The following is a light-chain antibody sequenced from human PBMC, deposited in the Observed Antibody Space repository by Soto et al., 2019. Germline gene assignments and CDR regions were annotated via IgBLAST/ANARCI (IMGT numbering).Light chain of an antibody. CDR1: SSDVGGYNY. V-gene: IGLV2-14*01. CDR3: SSYTSSSTFPYL. CDR2: DVS. J-gene: IGLJ1*01. Sequence: QSALTQPASVSGSPGQSITISCTGTSSDVGGYNYVSWYQQHPGKAPKLMIYDVSNRPSGVSNRFSGSKSGNTASLTISGLQSEDEADYYCSSYTSSSTFPYLFGTGTKLTVL.